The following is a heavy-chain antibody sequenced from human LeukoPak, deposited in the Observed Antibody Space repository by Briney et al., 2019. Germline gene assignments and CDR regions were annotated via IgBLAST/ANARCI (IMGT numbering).Heavy chain of an antibody. D-gene: IGHD3-10*01. CDR1: GGSISSYY. J-gene: IGHJ3*02. Sequence: SETLSLTCTVSGGSISSYYWSWIRQPPGKGLEWIGYIYYSGSTNYNPSLKSRVTTSVDTSKNQFSLKLSSVTAADTAVYYCARVSYGSGSYHDAFDIWGQGTMVTVSS. CDR3: ARVSYGSGSYHDAFDI. V-gene: IGHV4-59*01. CDR2: IYYSGST.